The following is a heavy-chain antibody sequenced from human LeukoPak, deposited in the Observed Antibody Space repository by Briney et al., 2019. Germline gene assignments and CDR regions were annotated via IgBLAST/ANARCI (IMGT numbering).Heavy chain of an antibody. J-gene: IGHJ4*02. D-gene: IGHD1-14*01. CDR1: GGSISSSSYY. V-gene: IGHV4-39*01. CDR3: ARSPETGQN. CDR2: IYYSGST. Sequence: SETLSLTCTVSGGSISSSSYYWGWIRQPPGKGLEWIGSIYYSGSTYYNPSLKSRVTISVDTSKNQFSLKLSSVTAADTAVYYCARSPETGQNWDQGALVTVSS.